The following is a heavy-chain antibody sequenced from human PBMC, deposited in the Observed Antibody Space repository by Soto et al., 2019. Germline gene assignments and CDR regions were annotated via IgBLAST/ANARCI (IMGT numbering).Heavy chain of an antibody. CDR3: ARGGGPLYYYDSSGPFDY. J-gene: IGHJ4*02. CDR2: MNPNSGNT. D-gene: IGHD3-22*01. CDR1: GYTFNSYD. V-gene: IGHV1-8*01. Sequence: EASVKVSCKASGYTFNSYDINWVRQATGQGLEWMGWMNPNSGNTGYAQKFQGRVTMTRNTSISTAYMELSSLRSEDTAVYYCARGGGPLYYYDSSGPFDYWGQGTLVTVSS.